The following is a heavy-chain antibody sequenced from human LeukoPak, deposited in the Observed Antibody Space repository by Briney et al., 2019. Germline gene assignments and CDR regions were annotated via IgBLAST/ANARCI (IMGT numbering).Heavy chain of an antibody. CDR3: ARLASY. J-gene: IGHJ4*02. CDR1: GGSLSSSRYY. Sequence: SETLSLTCTVSGGSLSSSRYYWGWLRQPPGKELEWIGSVYYSGSTYYNPSLKSRVTISVDTSKNQFSLKLSSVPAADTAVYYCARLASYWGQGTLVTVSS. V-gene: IGHV4-39*01. CDR2: VYYSGST.